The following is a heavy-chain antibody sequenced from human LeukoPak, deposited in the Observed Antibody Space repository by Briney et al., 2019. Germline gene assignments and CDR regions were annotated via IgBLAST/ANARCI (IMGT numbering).Heavy chain of an antibody. CDR2: IYSGGST. V-gene: IGHV3-66*01. J-gene: IGHJ4*02. CDR3: ARSLSGSYHYFDY. D-gene: IGHD1-26*01. CDR1: GFTVSSNY. Sequence: GGSLRLSCAASGFTVSSNYMNWVRRAPGKGLEWVSVIYSGGSTYYADSVKGRFTIPRDNSKNTLYLQMNSLRAEDTAVYYCARSLSGSYHYFDYWGQGTLVTVSS.